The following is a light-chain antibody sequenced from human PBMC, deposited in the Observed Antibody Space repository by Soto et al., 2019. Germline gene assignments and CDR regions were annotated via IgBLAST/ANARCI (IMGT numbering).Light chain of an antibody. CDR2: EVT. J-gene: IGLJ3*02. CDR1: SSDVGGYNY. CDR3: NSYAGINNLV. Sequence: QSALTQPPSASGSPGQSVTISCTGTSSDVGGYNYVSWYQHHPDKAPKLIIYEVTKRPSGVPDRFSGSKSGNTASLTVSGLQDEDEADYYCNSYAGINNLVFGGGTQLTVL. V-gene: IGLV2-8*01.